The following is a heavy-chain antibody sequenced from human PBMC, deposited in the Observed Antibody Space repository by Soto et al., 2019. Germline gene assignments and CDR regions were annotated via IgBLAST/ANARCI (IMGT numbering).Heavy chain of an antibody. CDR2: ISYSGST. D-gene: IGHD6-13*01. J-gene: IGHJ6*03. V-gene: IGHV4-59*01. CDR1: GGSFSSSY. Sequence: SETLSLTCTVSGGSFSSSYWSWIRQPPGKGLEWIGYISYSGSTNYNPSLKSRVTISVDTSKNQFSLKLSSVTAADTAVYYCARVPKQGYYYYYYMDVWGKGTTVTVSS. CDR3: ARVPKQGYYYYYYMDV.